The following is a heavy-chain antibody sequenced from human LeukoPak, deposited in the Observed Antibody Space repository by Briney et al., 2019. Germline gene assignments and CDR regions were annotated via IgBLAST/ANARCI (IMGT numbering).Heavy chain of an antibody. CDR2: IRSKAYGGTT. CDR1: GFTFGDYA. V-gene: IGHV3-49*04. J-gene: IGHJ4*02. D-gene: IGHD4-17*01. Sequence: GRSLRLSCTASGFTFGDYAMSWVRQAPGKGLEWVGFIRSKAYGGTTEYAASVKGRFTISRDDSKSIAYLQMNSLKTEDTAVYYCTRFYMTTDDYWGQGTLVTASS. CDR3: TRFYMTTDDY.